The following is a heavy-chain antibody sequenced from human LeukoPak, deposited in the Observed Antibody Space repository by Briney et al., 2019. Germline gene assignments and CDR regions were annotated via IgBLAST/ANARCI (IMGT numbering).Heavy chain of an antibody. D-gene: IGHD4-11*01. Sequence: GGSLRLSCAASGFTLSHYGFHWVRQAPGKGLEWVAVIWSDGSNKYYGDSVKGRFIIYRDDSQNTVYLQMNRLRAEDTAVYYCAKDAQRGFDYSNSLEYWGQGSLVSVSS. CDR3: AKDAQRGFDYSNSLEY. CDR1: GFTLSHYG. V-gene: IGHV3-33*06. J-gene: IGHJ4*02. CDR2: IWSDGSNK.